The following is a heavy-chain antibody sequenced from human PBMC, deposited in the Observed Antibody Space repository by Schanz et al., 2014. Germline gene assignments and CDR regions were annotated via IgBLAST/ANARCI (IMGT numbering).Heavy chain of an antibody. CDR2: INQSGTT. CDR1: GGSFSSNY. CDR3: ARGTRERLLLRSWQFAFDI. V-gene: IGHV4-34*02. Sequence: QVQLQQWGAGLLKPSETLSLTCAVYGGSFSSNYWSWIRQPPGKGLEWIGEINQSGTTNYNPSLKSRVTIAVDTSKKQISLKLVSMTATDTAVYYCARGTRERLLLRSWQFAFDIWGQGTMVTVSS. J-gene: IGHJ3*02. D-gene: IGHD3-22*01.